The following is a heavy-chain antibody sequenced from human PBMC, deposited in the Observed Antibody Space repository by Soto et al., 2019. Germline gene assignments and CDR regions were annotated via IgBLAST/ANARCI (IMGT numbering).Heavy chain of an antibody. CDR1: GGSISGSY. V-gene: IGHV4-59*01. J-gene: IGHJ4*02. D-gene: IGHD6-19*01. CDR3: ARSVAVPGAHIDY. CDR2: VYYTGST. Sequence: RSLTCSVSGGSISGSYWSWIRQSPGKGLEWLGYVYYTGSTNYSPSLRSRVSISVDTSKNEFSLRLSSVTAADTAVYFCARSVAVPGAHIDYWGQGTQVTVSS.